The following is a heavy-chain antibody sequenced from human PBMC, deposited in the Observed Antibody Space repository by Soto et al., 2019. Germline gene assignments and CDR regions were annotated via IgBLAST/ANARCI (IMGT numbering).Heavy chain of an antibody. CDR2: IYNGGST. D-gene: IGHD3-3*01. V-gene: IGHV4-30-4*01. Sequence: PSETLSLTCTVSGDSVSIVGFHWACLRRPPGKGLEWIGYIYNGGSTYYRPSLESRMHMSLDATRSHYSLRLTSVTAADTAVYFCARAPVGLDTISYFDYWGQGELVTVSS. CDR3: ARAPVGLDTISYFDY. J-gene: IGHJ4*02. CDR1: GDSVSIVGFH.